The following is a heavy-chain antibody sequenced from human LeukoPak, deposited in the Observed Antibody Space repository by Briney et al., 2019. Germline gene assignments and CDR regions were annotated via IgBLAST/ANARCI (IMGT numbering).Heavy chain of an antibody. V-gene: IGHV3-64D*09. Sequence: GGSLILSRSASGFTFSSYAMHWVRQAPGKGLEYVSAISSNGGSTFYTDSVKGRFAISRDNSKNTLYLQMSSLRAEDTAVYYCVKERSGTTRGAFDIWGQGTVGTVSS. D-gene: IGHD1-7*01. CDR3: VKERSGTTRGAFDI. J-gene: IGHJ3*02. CDR1: GFTFSSYA. CDR2: ISSNGGST.